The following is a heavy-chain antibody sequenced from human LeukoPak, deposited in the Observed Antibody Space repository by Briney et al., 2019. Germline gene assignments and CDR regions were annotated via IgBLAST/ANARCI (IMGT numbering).Heavy chain of an antibody. V-gene: IGHV3-11*04. CDR1: GGSISSSSYY. CDR2: ISSSGSTI. D-gene: IGHD3-10*02. CDR3: AELGITMIGGV. J-gene: IGHJ6*04. Sequence: NPSETLSLTCTVSGGSISSSSYYWGWIRQPPGKGLEWVSYISSSGSTIYYADSVKGRLTISRDNAKNSLYLQMNSLRAEDTAVYYCAELGITMIGGVWGKGTTVTISS.